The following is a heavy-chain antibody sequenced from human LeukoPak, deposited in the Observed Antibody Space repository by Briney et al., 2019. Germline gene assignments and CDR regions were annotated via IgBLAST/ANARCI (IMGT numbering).Heavy chain of an antibody. D-gene: IGHD5-18*01. J-gene: IGHJ4*02. CDR1: GFTFDVYA. V-gene: IGHV3-9*01. CDR2: ISWNSDTI. Sequence: PGGSLRLSCAPSGFTFDVYAIHGVRHARGKGLEGVSGISWNSDTIGYADSVKRRFTISRDNPKNSLYLQMNSLRAEDTAFYYCAKARAGYSSGAAFDYWGQGTLVTVSS. CDR3: AKARAGYSSGAAFDY.